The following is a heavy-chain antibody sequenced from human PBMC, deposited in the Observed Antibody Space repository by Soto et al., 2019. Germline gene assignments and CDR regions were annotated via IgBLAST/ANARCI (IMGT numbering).Heavy chain of an antibody. V-gene: IGHV1-2*02. CDR3: AREDIVVVPAAIAPYGMDV. CDR2: INPNSGGT. D-gene: IGHD2-2*01. Sequence: ASVKVSCKPSGYTLTGYYMHWVRQAPGQGLECMGWINPNSGGTNYAQKFQGRVTMTRDTSISTAYMELSRLRSDDTAVYYCAREDIVVVPAAIAPYGMDVRGQGTTVTVSS. CDR1: GYTLTGYY. J-gene: IGHJ6*02.